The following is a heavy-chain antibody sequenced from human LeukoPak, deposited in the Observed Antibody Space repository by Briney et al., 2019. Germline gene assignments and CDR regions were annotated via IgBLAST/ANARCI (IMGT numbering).Heavy chain of an antibody. D-gene: IGHD2-21*02. Sequence: PVKVSCKASGGTFSSYAISWVRQAPGQGLEWMGGIIPIFGTANYAQKFQGRVTITADESTSTAYMELSSLRSEDTAVYYCASRGSTYCGGDCSFDYWGQGTLVTVSS. V-gene: IGHV1-69*13. J-gene: IGHJ4*02. CDR1: GGTFSSYA. CDR2: IIPIFGTA. CDR3: ASRGSTYCGGDCSFDY.